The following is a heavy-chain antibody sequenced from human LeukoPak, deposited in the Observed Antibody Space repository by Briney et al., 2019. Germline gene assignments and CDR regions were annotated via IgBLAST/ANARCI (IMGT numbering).Heavy chain of an antibody. CDR2: ISGSGGST. D-gene: IGHD3-10*01. CDR1: GFTFSSYA. Sequence: GGSLRLSCAASGFTFSSYAMSWVRQAPGKGLEWVSAISGSGGSTYYADSVKGRFTISRDNSKNTLYLQMNSLRAEDTAVYYRAKLSLWFGESLFDYWGQGTLVTVSS. CDR3: AKLSLWFGESLFDY. J-gene: IGHJ4*02. V-gene: IGHV3-23*01.